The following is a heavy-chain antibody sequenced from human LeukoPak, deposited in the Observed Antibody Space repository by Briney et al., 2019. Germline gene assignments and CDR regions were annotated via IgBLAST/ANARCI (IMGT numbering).Heavy chain of an antibody. CDR1: GFTFSSYG. CDR2: ISYDGSNK. CDR3: AKSYDYVWGSYRYGGVPDY. D-gene: IGHD3-16*02. J-gene: IGHJ4*02. Sequence: PGRSLRLSCAASGFTFSSYGMHWVRQAPGKGLEWVAVISYDGSNKYYADSVKGRFTISRDNSKNTLYLQMNSLRAEDTAVYYCAKSYDYVWGSYRYGGVPDYWGQGTLVTVSS. V-gene: IGHV3-30*18.